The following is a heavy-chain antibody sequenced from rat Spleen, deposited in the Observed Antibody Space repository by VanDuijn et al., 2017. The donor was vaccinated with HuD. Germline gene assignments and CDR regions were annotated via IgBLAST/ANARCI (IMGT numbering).Heavy chain of an antibody. Sequence: EVQLVESGGGLVQPGRSMKLSCTASGFTFSDYCLTWVRQAPTKSLDWVTSISTGGDNTYYRDSVKGRFTISRDNAKSTLYLQMDSLRSEDTATYYCVRHGYTRYYFDYWGQGVMVTVSS. CDR3: VRHGYTRYYFDY. D-gene: IGHD1-9*01. CDR1: GFTFSDYC. CDR2: ISTGGDNT. V-gene: IGHV5-25*01. J-gene: IGHJ2*01.